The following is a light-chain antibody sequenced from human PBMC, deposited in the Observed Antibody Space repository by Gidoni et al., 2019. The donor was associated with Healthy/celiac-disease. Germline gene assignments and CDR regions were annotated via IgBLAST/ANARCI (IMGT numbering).Light chain of an antibody. Sequence: EIQMTQSPSSLSASVGDRVTITCQASQDISNYLNWYQQKPGKAPKLLIYDASNLETGVPSRFSGSGSGTYFTFTISRLQPEDIATYYCQQYDNLPLTFGGGTKVEIK. CDR1: QDISNY. CDR3: QQYDNLPLT. CDR2: DAS. V-gene: IGKV1-33*01. J-gene: IGKJ4*01.